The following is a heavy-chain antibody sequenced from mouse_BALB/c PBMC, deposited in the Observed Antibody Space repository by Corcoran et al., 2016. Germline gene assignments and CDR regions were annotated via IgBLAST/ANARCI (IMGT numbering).Heavy chain of an antibody. CDR1: GFNIKDTY. CDR3: ARYGDYGSSRFAY. J-gene: IGHJ3*01. V-gene: IGHV14-3*02. CDR2: IDPANGNT. D-gene: IGHD1-1*01. Sequence: EVQLQQSGAELVKPGASVKLSCTASGFNIKDTYMHWVKQRPEQGLEWIGRIDPANGNTKYDPKFQGKATITADTSSNTAYLQLSSLTSEDTAVYYCARYGDYGSSRFAYWGQGTLVTVSA.